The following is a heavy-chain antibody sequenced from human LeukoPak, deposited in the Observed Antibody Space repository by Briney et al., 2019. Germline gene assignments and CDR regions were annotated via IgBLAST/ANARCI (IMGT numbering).Heavy chain of an antibody. CDR2: ISDSGGRT. V-gene: IGHV3-23*01. Sequence: GGSLRLSCAVSGITLSNYGMSWVRQAPGKGLEWVAGISDSGGRTNYADSVKGRFTISRDNPKITIQMNSLRAEDTAVYFCAKRGVVIRVILVGFHKEAYYFDSWGQGALVTVSS. CDR1: GITLSNYG. D-gene: IGHD3-22*01. J-gene: IGHJ4*02. CDR3: AKRGVVIRVILVGFHKEAYYFDS.